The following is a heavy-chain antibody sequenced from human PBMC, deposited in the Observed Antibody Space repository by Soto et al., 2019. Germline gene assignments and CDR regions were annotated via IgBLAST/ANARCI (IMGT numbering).Heavy chain of an antibody. J-gene: IGHJ4*02. Sequence: ASETLSLTCAVSGDSIGSTGFFWGWIRQPPGKGLDWIGSVYSRGGTYYNPSLKSRVTISVDTSKNQFSLKLSSVTAADTAVYYCARHFPIHDNTGSYQYYFDFWGQGALVTVSS. V-gene: IGHV4-39*01. CDR2: VYSRGGT. CDR1: GDSIGSTGFF. CDR3: ARHFPIHDNTGSYQYYFDF. D-gene: IGHD3-10*01.